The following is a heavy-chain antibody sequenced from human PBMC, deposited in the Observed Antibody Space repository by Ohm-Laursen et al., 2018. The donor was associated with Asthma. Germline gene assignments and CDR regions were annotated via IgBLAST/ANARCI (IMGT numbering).Heavy chain of an antibody. CDR2: IYSGGST. D-gene: IGHD1-1*01. Sequence: SLRLSCTASGFTVSSNYMSWVRQAPGKGLEWVSVIYSGGSTYYADSVKGRFTISRDNSKNTLYLQMNSLRAEDTAVYYCARGRYLEVWGDLWGQGTKVTVSS. CDR1: GFTVSSNY. J-gene: IGHJ3*01. CDR3: ARGRYLEVWGDL. V-gene: IGHV3-53*01.